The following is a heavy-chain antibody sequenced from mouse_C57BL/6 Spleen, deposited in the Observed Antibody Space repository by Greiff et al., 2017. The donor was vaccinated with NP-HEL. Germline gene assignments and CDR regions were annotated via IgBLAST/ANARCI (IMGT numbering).Heavy chain of an antibody. D-gene: IGHD1-1*01. CDR1: GYTFTDYE. V-gene: IGHV1-15*01. J-gene: IGHJ2*01. CDR3: RDYGSSFDY. CDR2: IDPETGGT. Sequence: QVQLQQSGAELVRPGASVTLSCKASGYTFTDYEMHWVKQTPVHGLEWIGAIDPETGGTAYNQKFKGKAILTADKSAITAYMELRSLTSEDSAVYYCRDYGSSFDYWGKGTTLTVSS.